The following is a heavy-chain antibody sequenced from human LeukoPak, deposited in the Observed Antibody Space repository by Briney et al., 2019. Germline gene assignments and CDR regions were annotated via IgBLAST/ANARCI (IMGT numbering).Heavy chain of an antibody. CDR3: ARAWIQLSKFDP. D-gene: IGHD5-18*01. CDR1: GGSISSGSYY. J-gene: IGHJ5*02. V-gene: IGHV4-61*09. Sequence: SQTLSLTCTVSGGSISSGSYYWSWIRQPAGKGLEWIGHIYTSGSTNYNPSLKSRVTISVDTSKNQFSLKLSSVTAADTAVYYCARAWIQLSKFDPWGQGTLVTVSS. CDR2: IYTSGST.